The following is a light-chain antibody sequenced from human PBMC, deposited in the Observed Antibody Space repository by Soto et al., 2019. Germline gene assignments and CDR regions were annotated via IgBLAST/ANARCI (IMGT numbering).Light chain of an antibody. J-gene: IGKJ4*01. Sequence: EIVLTQSPATLSLSPGERATLSCRASPSVSNYLAWYQQKPGQAPRLRIYDASNRATGIPARFSGSGSGTDFTLTISSLEPEDFTVYYCQQRSNWPRLTFGGGTKVEIK. V-gene: IGKV3-11*01. CDR3: QQRSNWPRLT. CDR2: DAS. CDR1: PSVSNY.